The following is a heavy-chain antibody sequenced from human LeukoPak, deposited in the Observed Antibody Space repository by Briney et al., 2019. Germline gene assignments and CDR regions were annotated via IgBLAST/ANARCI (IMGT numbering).Heavy chain of an antibody. D-gene: IGHD4-17*01. J-gene: IGHJ6*02. CDR2: ISFDGSNK. CDR1: GFTFSSYA. V-gene: IGHV3-30*14. CDR3: ARDRGIYGDYYYYGMDV. Sequence: PGGSLRLSCAASGFTFSSYAMHWGRQAPGKGLEWVAVISFDGSNKYYADSVKGRFTISRDNSKNTLYLQMNSLRAEDTAVYYCARDRGIYGDYYYYGMDVWGQGTTVTVSS.